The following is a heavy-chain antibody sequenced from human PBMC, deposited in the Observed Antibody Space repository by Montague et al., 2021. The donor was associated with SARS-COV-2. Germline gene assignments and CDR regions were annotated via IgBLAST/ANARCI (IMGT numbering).Heavy chain of an antibody. J-gene: IGHJ4*02. Sequence: TLSLTCTVSAGSMSSSDFYWTWVRQPAGKGLEWIGRIYISGRTNYNPFLQSRVTMTLDTSKNEFYLRLSSVSAADTAAYYCARVSDGPEGNFDYWGQGTLVTVSS. CDR2: IYISGRT. CDR3: ARVSDGPEGNFDY. D-gene: IGHD5-18*01. CDR1: AGSMSSSDFY. V-gene: IGHV4-61*02.